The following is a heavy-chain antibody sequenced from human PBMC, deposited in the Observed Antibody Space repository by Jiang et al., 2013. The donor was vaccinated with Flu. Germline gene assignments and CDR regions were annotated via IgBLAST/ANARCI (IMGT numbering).Heavy chain of an antibody. V-gene: IGHV6-1*01. CDR1: GDSVSSNSAA. J-gene: IGHJ4*02. CDR2: TYYRSRWYN. Sequence: QTLSLTCDISGDSVSSNSAAWNWIRQSPSRGLEWLGRTYYRSRWYNDYAVSVKSRITISPDTSKNQFSLQMNSVTPEDTAVYYCARAGRAAAGTLIDDWGQGTLVTVSS. CDR3: ARAGRAAAGTLIDD. D-gene: IGHD6-13*01.